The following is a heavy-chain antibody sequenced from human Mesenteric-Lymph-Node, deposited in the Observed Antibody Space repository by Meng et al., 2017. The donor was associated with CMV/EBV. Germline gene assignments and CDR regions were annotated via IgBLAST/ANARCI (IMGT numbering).Heavy chain of an antibody. CDR3: AHSIFDYTSSWKYFDY. CDR1: FSLRTNGVA. D-gene: IGHD6-6*01. CDR2: IYWDDDK. J-gene: IGHJ4*02. Sequence: FSLRTNGVAVCWIRQPPGQALEWLAFIYWDDDKRYSPSLKTRLTITKDTSKSQVVLTMTNMDPVDTATYYCAHSIFDYTSSWKYFDYWGEGALVTVSS. V-gene: IGHV2-5*02.